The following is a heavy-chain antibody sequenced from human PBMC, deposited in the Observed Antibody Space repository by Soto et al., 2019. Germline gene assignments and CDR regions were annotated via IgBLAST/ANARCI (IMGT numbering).Heavy chain of an antibody. CDR3: ARDQVAAAGTGGPNGFDP. V-gene: IGHV4-4*02. CDR2: IYHSGST. J-gene: IGHJ5*02. CDR1: RGSISSSNW. D-gene: IGHD6-13*01. Sequence: PSVTLSLTCAVSRGSISSSNWWSWVRQPPGKGLEWIGEIYHSGSTNYNPSLKSRVTISVDKSKNQFSLKLSSVTAGDTAVYYCARDQVAAAGTGGPNGFDPWGQGTLVTVSS.